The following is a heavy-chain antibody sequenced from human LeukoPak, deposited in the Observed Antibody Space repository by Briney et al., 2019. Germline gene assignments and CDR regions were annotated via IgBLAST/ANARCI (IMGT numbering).Heavy chain of an antibody. V-gene: IGHV1-69*13. CDR1: GVTFSSYA. Sequence: GASVKVSCKASGVTFSSYAVIWVRQAPGQGLEWMGGIIPIFGTANYAQKFQGRVTITADESTSTAYMELSSLRSEDTAVYYCARDLRGYSVTWGQGTLVTVSS. CDR3: ARDLRGYSVT. J-gene: IGHJ4*02. CDR2: IIPIFGTA. D-gene: IGHD5/OR15-5a*01.